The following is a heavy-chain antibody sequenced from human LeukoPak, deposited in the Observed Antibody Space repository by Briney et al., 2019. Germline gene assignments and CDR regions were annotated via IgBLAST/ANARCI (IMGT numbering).Heavy chain of an antibody. D-gene: IGHD3-3*01. J-gene: IGHJ1*01. V-gene: IGHV1-8*01. CDR2: MNPNSGNT. Sequence: GASVKVSCKASGYTFTSYDINWVRQATGQGLEWMGWMNPNSGNTGYAQKFQGRVTMTRNTSISTAYMELSSLRSEDTAVYYCARGNDFWSGYTNAEYFQHGGQGTLVTVSS. CDR3: ARGNDFWSGYTNAEYFQH. CDR1: GYTFTSYD.